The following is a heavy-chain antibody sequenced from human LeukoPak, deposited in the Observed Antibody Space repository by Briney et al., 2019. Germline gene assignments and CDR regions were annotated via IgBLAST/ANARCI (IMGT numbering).Heavy chain of an antibody. Sequence: SETLSLTCAVSTDSFSSHYWTWIRQPPGKGLEWIGYISYIGSTNYNPSLKRRGTISIDTSKNQFSLKMSSVTAADTAVYYCARDLVTVTKGFDIWGQGTMVSVSS. D-gene: IGHD4-17*01. V-gene: IGHV4-59*11. CDR3: ARDLVTVTKGFDI. CDR1: TDSFSSHY. CDR2: ISYIGST. J-gene: IGHJ3*02.